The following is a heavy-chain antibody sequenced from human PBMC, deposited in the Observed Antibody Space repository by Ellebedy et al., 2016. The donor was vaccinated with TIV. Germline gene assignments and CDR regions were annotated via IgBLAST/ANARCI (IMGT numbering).Heavy chain of an antibody. CDR2: IYPGDSET. V-gene: IGHV5-51*01. CDR1: GYSFPIYW. Sequence: GESLKISCKGSGYSFPIYWIGWVRQMPGKGLEWMGIIYPGDSETRYSPSFQGQVTISADKSISTAYLQWDSLKASDTAMYYCARATDYYFDYWGQGTLVTVSS. J-gene: IGHJ4*02. CDR3: ARATDYYFDY. D-gene: IGHD1-14*01.